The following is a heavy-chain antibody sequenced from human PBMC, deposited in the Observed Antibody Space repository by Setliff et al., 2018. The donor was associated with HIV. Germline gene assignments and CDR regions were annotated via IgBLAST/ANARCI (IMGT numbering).Heavy chain of an antibody. V-gene: IGHV4-59*06. CDR2: IYYSGST. J-gene: IGHJ3*02. CDR1: GGSISSYY. Sequence: SETLSLTCTVSGGSISSYYWSWIRQHPGRGLEWIGYIYYSGSTYYNPSLKSRVTMSLDTSNNQFSLKLSSVTAADTAVYYCARGFEAADAFHIWGQGTMVTVSS. CDR3: ARGFEAADAFHI. D-gene: IGHD3-10*01.